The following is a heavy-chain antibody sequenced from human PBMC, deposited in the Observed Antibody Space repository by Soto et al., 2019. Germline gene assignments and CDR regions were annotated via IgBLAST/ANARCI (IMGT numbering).Heavy chain of an antibody. CDR1: GGSISSYY. J-gene: IGHJ4*02. Sequence: QVQLQESGPGLVKPSETLSLTCTVSGGSISSYYWTWIRQPPVKGLEWIGFIYNSGSTHYNPSLRSRVTISVDTSKNQFSLKLRSVTAADTAVYYCASMGYHYGSGSYPLDYWGQGTLVTVSS. D-gene: IGHD3-10*01. CDR2: IYNSGST. CDR3: ASMGYHYGSGSYPLDY. V-gene: IGHV4-59*08.